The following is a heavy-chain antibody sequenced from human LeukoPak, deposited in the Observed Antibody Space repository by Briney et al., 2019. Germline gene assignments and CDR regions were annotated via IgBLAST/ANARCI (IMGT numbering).Heavy chain of an antibody. CDR3: AKAMRGSALVFDY. CDR1: GFTLSNYA. D-gene: IGHD2-15*01. Sequence: GGSLRLSCAASGFTLSNYAMSWVRQAPGKGLEWVSTITGSGGSTYYADSVKGRFTISRVNSKNTLYLQMNSLGAEDTAVFYCAKAMRGSALVFDYWGQGTLVTVSS. V-gene: IGHV3-23*01. J-gene: IGHJ4*02. CDR2: ITGSGGST.